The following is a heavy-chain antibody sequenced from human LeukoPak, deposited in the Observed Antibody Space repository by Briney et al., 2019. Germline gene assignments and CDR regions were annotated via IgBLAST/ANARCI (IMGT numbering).Heavy chain of an antibody. CDR1: GYAFTSCY. Sequence: ASVKVSCKTSGYAFTSCYMHWVRQAPGQGLEWMGMINPSAGSTRYAQKFQGRVTMTTDTSTSTVYMELSSLRSEDTAVYYCARGGCGDSAAPFDDWGQGTLVPVSS. CDR2: INPSAGST. V-gene: IGHV1-46*01. J-gene: IGHJ4*02. CDR3: ARGGCGDSAAPFDD. D-gene: IGHD2-21*02.